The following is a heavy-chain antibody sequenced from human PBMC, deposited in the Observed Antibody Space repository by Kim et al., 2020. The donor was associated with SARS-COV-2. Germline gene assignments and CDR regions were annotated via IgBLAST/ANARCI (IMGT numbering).Heavy chain of an antibody. CDR2: INHSGST. Sequence: SETLSLTCAVYGGSFSGYYWSWIRQPPGKGLEWIGEINHSGSTNYNPSLKSRVTISVDTSKNQFSLKLSSVTAADTAVYYCARGHDSGDVDIVATIYYFDYWGQGTLVTVSS. CDR1: GGSFSGYY. D-gene: IGHD5-12*01. J-gene: IGHJ4*02. V-gene: IGHV4-34*01. CDR3: ARGHDSGDVDIVATIYYFDY.